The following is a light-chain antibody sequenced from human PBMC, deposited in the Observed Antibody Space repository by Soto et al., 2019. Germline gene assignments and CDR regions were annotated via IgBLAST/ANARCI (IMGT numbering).Light chain of an antibody. CDR1: QSVSSSY. J-gene: IGKJ1*01. CDR2: GAS. Sequence: EIVLTQSPGTLSLSPGERATLSCRASQSVSSSYLAWYQQKPGQDPRLLIYGASSRATGIPDRFSGSGSGTDFTLTISRLEPEDFAVYYCHQYGSSPWTFGQGTKVEVK. V-gene: IGKV3-20*01. CDR3: HQYGSSPWT.